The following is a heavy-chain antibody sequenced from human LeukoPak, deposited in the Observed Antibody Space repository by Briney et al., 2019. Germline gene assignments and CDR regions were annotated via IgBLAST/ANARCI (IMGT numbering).Heavy chain of an antibody. J-gene: IGHJ5*02. CDR3: ARRLRVRGVITP. CDR2: IYYSGST. V-gene: IGHV4-59*01. CDR1: GGSISSYY. Sequence: SETLSLTCTVSGGSISSYYWSWIRQPPGKGLEWIGYIYYSGSTNYNPSLKSRVTISVDTSKNQFSLKLSSVTAADTAVYYCARRLRVRGVITPWSQGTLVTVSS. D-gene: IGHD3-10*01.